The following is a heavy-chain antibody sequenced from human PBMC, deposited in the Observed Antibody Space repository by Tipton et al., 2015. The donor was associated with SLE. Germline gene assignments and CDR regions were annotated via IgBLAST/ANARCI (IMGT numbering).Heavy chain of an antibody. V-gene: IGHV4-34*01. CDR3: ARAFGYDYYYYMDV. CDR2: IYYTSGNA. J-gene: IGHJ6*03. Sequence: TLSLTCAVYGGSFSTYYWGWIRQPPGKGLEWIGGIYYTSGNANYNPSLKSRVTISVDTSKNQFSLKLSSVTAADTAVYYCARAFGYDYYYYMDVWGKGTTVTVSS. D-gene: IGHD5-12*01. CDR1: GGSFSTYY.